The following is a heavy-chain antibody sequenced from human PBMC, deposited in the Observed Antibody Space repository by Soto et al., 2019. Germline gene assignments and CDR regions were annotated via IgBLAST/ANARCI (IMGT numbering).Heavy chain of an antibody. Sequence: QVQLQESGPGLLKPSETLSLTCSVSGGSVSDKTYYWSWIRQPPGKRLEWIGYVYYSGTTNYNPSLKSRVTISVDPFKNRFSLRLSSVTTADTALYYCARTKAGPNTLRSRYFFDYWGQGTLVTVSS. V-gene: IGHV4-61*01. CDR2: VYYSGTT. J-gene: IGHJ4*02. D-gene: IGHD6-19*01. CDR3: ARTKAGPNTLRSRYFFDY. CDR1: GGSVSDKTYY.